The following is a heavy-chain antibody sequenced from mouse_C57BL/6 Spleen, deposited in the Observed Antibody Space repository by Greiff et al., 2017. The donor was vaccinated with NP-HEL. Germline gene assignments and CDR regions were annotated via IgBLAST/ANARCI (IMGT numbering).Heavy chain of an antibody. CDR1: GYTFTSYW. J-gene: IGHJ4*01. CDR2: IYPGSGST. V-gene: IGHV1-55*01. Sequence: VQLQQSGAELVKPGASVKMSCKASGYTFTSYWITWVKQRPGQGLEWIGDIYPGSGSTNYNEKFKSKATLTVDTSSSTAYMQLSSLTSEDSAVYYCARGGYYGNYDAMDYWGQGTSVTVSS. CDR3: ARGGYYGNYDAMDY. D-gene: IGHD2-1*01.